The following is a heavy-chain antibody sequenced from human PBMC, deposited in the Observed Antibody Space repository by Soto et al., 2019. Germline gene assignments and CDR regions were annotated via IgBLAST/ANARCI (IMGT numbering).Heavy chain of an antibody. Sequence: EGSLRLSCAASGFTFSSYAMHWVRQAPGKGLEWVAVISYDGSNKYYADSVKGRFTISRDNSKNTLYLQMNSLRAEDTAVYYCASGPWDSRGGYYFDYWGQGTLVTVSS. CDR3: ASGPWDSRGGYYFDY. CDR1: GFTFSSYA. D-gene: IGHD3-22*01. CDR2: ISYDGSNK. J-gene: IGHJ4*02. V-gene: IGHV3-30-3*01.